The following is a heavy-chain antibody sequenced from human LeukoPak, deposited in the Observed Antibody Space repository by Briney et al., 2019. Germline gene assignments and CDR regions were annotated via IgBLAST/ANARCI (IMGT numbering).Heavy chain of an antibody. Sequence: GGSLRLSCVASGFIFSSYWMSWVRQAPGKGLEWVSSISSSSSYIYYADSVKGRFTISRDNAKNSLYLQMNSLRAEDTAVYYCARKRGYSYGYHAFDIWGQGTMVTVSS. J-gene: IGHJ3*02. CDR3: ARKRGYSYGYHAFDI. CDR2: ISSSSSYI. D-gene: IGHD5-18*01. V-gene: IGHV3-21*01. CDR1: GFIFSSYW.